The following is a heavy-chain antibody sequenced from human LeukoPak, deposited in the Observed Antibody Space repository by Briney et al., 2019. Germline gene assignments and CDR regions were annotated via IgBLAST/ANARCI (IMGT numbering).Heavy chain of an antibody. CDR2: IYYSGST. CDR3: ARRAPGRNFDY. V-gene: IGHV4-39*01. Sequence: SETLSLTCTVSGGSISSSSYYWGWIRQPPGKGLEWIGSIYYSGSTYYNPSLKSRVTISVHTSKNQFSLKLSSVTAADTAVYYCARRAPGRNFDYWGQGTLGTVSS. D-gene: IGHD2-2*01. CDR1: GGSISSSSYY. J-gene: IGHJ4*02.